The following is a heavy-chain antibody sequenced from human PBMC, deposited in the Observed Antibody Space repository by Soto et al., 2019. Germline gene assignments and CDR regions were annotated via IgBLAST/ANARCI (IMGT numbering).Heavy chain of an antibody. CDR2: ISGSGGST. D-gene: IGHD2-2*01. CDR1: GFTFSSYA. V-gene: IGHV3-23*01. J-gene: IGHJ6*02. Sequence: EVQLLESGGGLVQPGGSLRLSCAASGFTFSSYAMSWVRQAPGKGLEWVSAISGSGGSTYYADSVKGRFTISRDNSKNTLYLQMNSLRAEDTAVYYCAKGDCSSTSCYLDYYYYGMDVWGQGTTVTVSS. CDR3: AKGDCSSTSCYLDYYYYGMDV.